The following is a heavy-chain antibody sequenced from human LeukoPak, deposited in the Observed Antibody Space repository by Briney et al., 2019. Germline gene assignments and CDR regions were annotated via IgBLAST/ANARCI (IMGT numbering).Heavy chain of an antibody. CDR3: ARDPADYYDSSGYYYYYYGMDV. V-gene: IGHV3-48*03. CDR1: GFTFSSYE. J-gene: IGHJ6*02. CDR2: ISSSGSTT. D-gene: IGHD3-22*01. Sequence: GGSLRLSCAASGFTFSSYEMNWVRQAPGKGLEWVSYISSSGSTTYYADSVKGRFTISRDNAKNSLYLQMNSLRAEDTAVYYCARDPADYYDSSGYYYYYYGMDVWGQGTTVTVSS.